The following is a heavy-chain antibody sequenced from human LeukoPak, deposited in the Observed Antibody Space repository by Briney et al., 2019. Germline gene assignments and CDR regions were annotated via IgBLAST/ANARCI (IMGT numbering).Heavy chain of an antibody. J-gene: IGHJ4*02. Sequence: SETLSLTCTVSGYSISSGYFWGWIRQTPGKGLEWIGSIYNSGSTNYNPSLKSRVTMSVDTSKNQFSLKLSSVTAADTAVYYCARDRGTWNDDGFDYWGQGTLVTVSS. V-gene: IGHV4-38-2*02. CDR2: IYNSGST. D-gene: IGHD1-1*01. CDR1: GYSISSGYF. CDR3: ARDRGTWNDDGFDY.